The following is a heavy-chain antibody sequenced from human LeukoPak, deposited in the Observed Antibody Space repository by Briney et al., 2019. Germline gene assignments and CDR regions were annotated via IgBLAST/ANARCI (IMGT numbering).Heavy chain of an antibody. D-gene: IGHD3-22*01. V-gene: IGHV4-59*08. J-gene: IGHJ4*02. CDR2: IYYSGST. CDR1: GGSISTYY. Sequence: SETLSLTCTVSGGSISTYYWSWIRQPPGKGLEWIGYIYYSGSTNYNPSLKSRVTISEGTSKNQFSLKLSSVTAADTAVYYCARHRPYYSDSRGYFDYWGQGTLVTVSS. CDR3: ARHRPYYSDSRGYFDY.